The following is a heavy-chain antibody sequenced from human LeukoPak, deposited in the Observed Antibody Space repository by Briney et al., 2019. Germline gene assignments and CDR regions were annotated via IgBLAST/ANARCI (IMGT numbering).Heavy chain of an antibody. CDR2: IDPSDSYT. V-gene: IGHV5-10-1*01. CDR1: GYSFTSYW. J-gene: IGHJ6*02. CDR3: ARLSEGRSHDFWSGYYSYYYYGMDV. Sequence: GESLKISCKGSGYSFTSYWISWVRQMPGKGLEWMGRIDPSDSYTNYSPSFQGHVTISADKSISTAYLQWSSLKASDTAMYYCARLSEGRSHDFWSGYYSYYYYGMDVWGQGTTVTVSS. D-gene: IGHD3-3*01.